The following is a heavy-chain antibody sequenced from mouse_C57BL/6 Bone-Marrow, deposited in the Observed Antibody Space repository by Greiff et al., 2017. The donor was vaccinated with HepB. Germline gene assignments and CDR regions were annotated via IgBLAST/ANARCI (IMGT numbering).Heavy chain of an antibody. CDR1: GYTFTSYG. D-gene: IGHD1-1*01. V-gene: IGHV1-81*01. Sequence: QVQLQQSGAELARPGASVKLSCKASGYTFTSYGISWVKQRTGQGLEWIGAIYPRSGNTYYNEKFKGKATLTADKSSSTAYMELRSLTAEDSAVYFCARRDYYGSDYFDYWGQGTTLTVSS. J-gene: IGHJ2*01. CDR2: IYPRSGNT. CDR3: ARRDYYGSDYFDY.